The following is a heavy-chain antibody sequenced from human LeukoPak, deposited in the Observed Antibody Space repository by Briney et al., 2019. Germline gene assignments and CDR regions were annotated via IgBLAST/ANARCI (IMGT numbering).Heavy chain of an antibody. CDR2: INPHSGGT. V-gene: IGHV1-2*02. D-gene: IGHD3-10*01. CDR1: GYTFTGYY. CDR3: ARVLWFGELPFYYFDY. J-gene: IGHJ4*02. Sequence: ASVKVSCKASGYTFTGYYMHWVRQAPGQGLEWMGWINPHSGGTNFAQKFQGRVTMTKDTSISTAYMELSRLRSDDTAVYYCARVLWFGELPFYYFDYWGQGTLVTVSS.